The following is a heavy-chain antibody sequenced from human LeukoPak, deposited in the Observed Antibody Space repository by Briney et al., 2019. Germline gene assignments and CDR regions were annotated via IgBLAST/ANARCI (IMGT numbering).Heavy chain of an antibody. CDR3: ASIGYSSSWGFFFDY. Sequence: GGSLRLSCAASGFTFSSYSMNWVRQAPGKGLEWVSSISSSSSYIYYADSVKGRFTISRDNAKNSLYLQMNSLRAEDTAVYYCASIGYSSSWGFFFDYWGQGTLVTVSS. J-gene: IGHJ4*02. CDR2: ISSSSSYI. V-gene: IGHV3-21*01. D-gene: IGHD6-13*01. CDR1: GFTFSSYS.